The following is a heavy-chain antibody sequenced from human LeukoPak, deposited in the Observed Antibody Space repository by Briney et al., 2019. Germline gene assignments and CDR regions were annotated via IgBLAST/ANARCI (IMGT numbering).Heavy chain of an antibody. CDR2: IYHSGST. Sequence: PSETLSLTCTVSGYSISSGYYWGWIRQPPGKGLEWIGSIYHSGSTYYNPSLKSRVTISVDTSKNQFSLKLSSVTAADTAVYYCARGGRSWGQGTLVTVSS. D-gene: IGHD3-16*01. CDR1: GYSISSGYY. V-gene: IGHV4-38-2*02. CDR3: ARGGRS. J-gene: IGHJ5*02.